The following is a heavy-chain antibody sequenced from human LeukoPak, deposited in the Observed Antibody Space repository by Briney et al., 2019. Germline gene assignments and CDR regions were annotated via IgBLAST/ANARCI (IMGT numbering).Heavy chain of an antibody. V-gene: IGHV1-69*13. Sequence: ASVKVSCEASGGTFSSYAISWVRQAPGQGLEWMGGIIPIFGTANYAQKFQGRVTITADESTSTAYMELSSLRSEDTAVYYCARGHVDTAMVSGFDPWGQGTLVTVSS. D-gene: IGHD5-18*01. CDR3: ARGHVDTAMVSGFDP. CDR1: GGTFSSYA. CDR2: IIPIFGTA. J-gene: IGHJ5*02.